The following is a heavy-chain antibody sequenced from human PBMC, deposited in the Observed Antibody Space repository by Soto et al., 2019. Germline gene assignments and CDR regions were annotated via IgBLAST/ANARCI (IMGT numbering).Heavy chain of an antibody. CDR1: GFTFSSYW. J-gene: IGHJ2*01. V-gene: IGHV3-7*03. CDR2: IKQDGSEK. CDR3: ARGTGYFDL. D-gene: IGHD2-8*02. Sequence: GESLKISCAASGFTFSSYWMSWVRQAPGKGLEWVANIKQDGSEKYYVDSVKGRFTISRDNAKNSLYLQMNSLRAEDTAVYYCARGTGYFDLWGRGTLVTVSS.